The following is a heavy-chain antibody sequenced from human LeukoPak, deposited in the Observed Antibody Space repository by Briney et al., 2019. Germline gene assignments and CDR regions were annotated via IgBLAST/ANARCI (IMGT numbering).Heavy chain of an antibody. V-gene: IGHV3-30*02. D-gene: IGHD5-12*01. CDR1: GFTFSSYA. J-gene: IGHJ4*02. CDR2: LHYDGSNE. Sequence: PGGSLRLSCAASGFTFSSYAMSWVRQAPGKGLEWVAFLHYDGSNEYYANSVKGRFTISRDNSKNTLYLQMNSLRAEDTAVYYCAKIAVATYFDHWGQGTLVTVSS. CDR3: AKIAVATYFDH.